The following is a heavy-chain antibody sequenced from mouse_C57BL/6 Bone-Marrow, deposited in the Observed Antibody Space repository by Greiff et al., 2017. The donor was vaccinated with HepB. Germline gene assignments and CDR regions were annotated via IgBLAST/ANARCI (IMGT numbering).Heavy chain of an antibody. CDR3: ARRGYGSSYPAWFAY. CDR2: IDPANGNT. D-gene: IGHD1-1*01. CDR1: GFNIKNTY. J-gene: IGHJ3*01. Sequence: VQLKESVAELVRPGASVKLSCTASGFNIKNTYMHWVKQRPEQGLEWIGRIDPANGNTKYAPKFQGKATITADTSSNTAYLQLSSLTSEDTAIYYCARRGYGSSYPAWFAYWGQGTLVTVSA. V-gene: IGHV14-3*01.